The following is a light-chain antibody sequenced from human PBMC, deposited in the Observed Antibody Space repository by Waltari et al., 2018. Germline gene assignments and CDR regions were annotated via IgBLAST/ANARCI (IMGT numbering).Light chain of an antibody. CDR2: INSDGSH. J-gene: IGLJ3*02. CDR1: RGHSSNI. V-gene: IGLV4-69*01. CDR3: QTGGHGTWV. Sequence: QLVLTQSPSASASLGASVKLTCTLDRGHSSNIVAWLQQQPEKGPRYLMKINSDGSHSKGDVIPDRVSGSSSGAERYLTISSVQSEDEAEYYCQTGGHGTWVFGGGTKLSVL.